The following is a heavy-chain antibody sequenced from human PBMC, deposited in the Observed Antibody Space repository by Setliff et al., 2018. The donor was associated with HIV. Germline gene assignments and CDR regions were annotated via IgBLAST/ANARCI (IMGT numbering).Heavy chain of an antibody. CDR3: AREGKFRYYYYMDV. D-gene: IGHD3-10*01. V-gene: IGHV1-3*01. CDR1: GYTFTSYV. CDR2: INAGNGNT. Sequence: ASVKVSCKASGYTFTSYVMHWVRQAPGQRLEWMGWINAGNGNTKNSQKFQGRVTFTRDTSASTAYMELSSLRSEDTAVYYCAREGKFRYYYYMDVWGKGTTVTVSS. J-gene: IGHJ6*03.